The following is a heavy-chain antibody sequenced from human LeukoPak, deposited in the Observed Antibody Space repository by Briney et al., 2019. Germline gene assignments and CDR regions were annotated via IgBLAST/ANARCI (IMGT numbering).Heavy chain of an antibody. CDR1: GFTFSSYW. J-gene: IGHJ4*02. D-gene: IGHD3-22*01. Sequence: HPGGSLRLSCAASGFTFSSYWMHWVRQAPGKGLVWVSRINSDGSSTSYADSVKGRFTISRDNSKNTLYLQMNSLRAEDTAVYYCAKDSYYYDSSGYPTLDDYWGQGTLVTVSS. CDR2: INSDGSST. CDR3: AKDSYYYDSSGYPTLDDY. V-gene: IGHV3-74*01.